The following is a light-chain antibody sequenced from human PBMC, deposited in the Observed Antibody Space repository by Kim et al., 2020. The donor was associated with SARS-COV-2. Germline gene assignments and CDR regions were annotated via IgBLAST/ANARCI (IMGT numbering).Light chain of an antibody. J-gene: IGLJ3*02. V-gene: IGLV4-69*01. CDR3: QTWGTGRV. CDR1: SGHISYA. Sequence: GASVKLTCTRSSGHISYAIAAYQQQQEKGPRYLMTHSSDGSHSKGEGSLDRFSGGSSGAVRYLGLPSLQADDEADYYCQTWGTGRVFGGGTQLTVL. CDR2: HSSDGSH.